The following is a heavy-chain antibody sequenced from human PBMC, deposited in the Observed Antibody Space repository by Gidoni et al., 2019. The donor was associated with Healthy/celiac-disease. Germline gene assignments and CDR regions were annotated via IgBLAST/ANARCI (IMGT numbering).Heavy chain of an antibody. CDR3: AKDKEAAAGDYYDYGMDV. J-gene: IGHJ6*02. Sequence: QVQLVESGGGVVQPGGSLRLSCAASGFPFSSYGMHWVRQAPGKGLEWVAFIRYDGSNKYYADSVKGRFTISRDNSKNTLYLQMNSLRAEDTAVYYCAKDKEAAAGDYYDYGMDVWGQGTTVTVSS. CDR2: IRYDGSNK. D-gene: IGHD6-13*01. CDR1: GFPFSSYG. V-gene: IGHV3-30*02.